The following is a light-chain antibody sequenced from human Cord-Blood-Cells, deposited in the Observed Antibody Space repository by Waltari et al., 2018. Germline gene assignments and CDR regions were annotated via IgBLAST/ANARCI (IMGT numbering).Light chain of an antibody. CDR1: QSISSW. CDR3: QQYNSYSGT. V-gene: IGKV1-5*03. Sequence: DIQRTQPPSPLSASVADRVTITCRASQSISSWLAWYQQKPGKAPKLLIYKASSLESGVPSRFSGSGSGTEFTLTISSLQPDDFATYYCQQYNSYSGTFGQGTKVEIK. J-gene: IGKJ1*01. CDR2: KAS.